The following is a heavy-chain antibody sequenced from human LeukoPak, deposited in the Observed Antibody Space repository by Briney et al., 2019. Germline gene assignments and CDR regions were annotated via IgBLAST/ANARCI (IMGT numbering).Heavy chain of an antibody. D-gene: IGHD3-22*01. V-gene: IGHV4-59*01. CDR2: IYYSGST. J-gene: IGHJ4*02. Sequence: SETLSLTCTFSGGSISTYYWSWIRQPPGKGLEWIGYIYYSGSTNYNPSLKSRVTLSVDTSKNQFSLKLTSVTAADTAVYYCARGYYDSSGYYLAAYWGQGTLVTVSS. CDR1: GGSISTYY. CDR3: ARGYYDSSGYYLAAY.